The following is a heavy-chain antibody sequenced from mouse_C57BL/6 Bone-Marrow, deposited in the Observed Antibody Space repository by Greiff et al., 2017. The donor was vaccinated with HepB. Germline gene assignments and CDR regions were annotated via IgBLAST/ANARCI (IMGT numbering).Heavy chain of an antibody. D-gene: IGHD2-4*01. CDR1: GYTFTSYW. J-gene: IGHJ3*01. CDR3: AREVYYEYDGFAY. Sequence: QVQLQQPGAELVLPGASVKLSCKASGYTFTSYWMHWVKQRPGQGLEWIGELDPSDSYTNYNQKFKGKSTLTVDKSSSTAYMQLSSLTSEDSAVYYCAREVYYEYDGFAYWGQGTLVTVSA. V-gene: IGHV1-69*01. CDR2: LDPSDSYT.